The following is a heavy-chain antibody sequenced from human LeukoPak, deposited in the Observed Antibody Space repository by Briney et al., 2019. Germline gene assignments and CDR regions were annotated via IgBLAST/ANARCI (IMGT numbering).Heavy chain of an antibody. CDR3: AKTELSIAARPYFDY. J-gene: IGHJ4*02. Sequence: GGSLRLSCAASGFTFSSYAMHWVRQAPGKGLEWVAVISYDGSNKYYADSVKGRFTISRDNSKNTLYLQMNSLRAEDTAVYYCAKTELSIAARPYFDYWGQGTLVTVSS. CDR2: ISYDGSNK. D-gene: IGHD6-6*01. CDR1: GFTFSSYA. V-gene: IGHV3-30-3*02.